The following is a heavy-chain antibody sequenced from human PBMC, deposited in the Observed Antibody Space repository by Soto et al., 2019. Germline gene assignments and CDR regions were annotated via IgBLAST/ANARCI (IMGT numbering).Heavy chain of an antibody. D-gene: IGHD5-12*01. CDR2: LYYGRSA. CDR3: ARHRRSGYEGSVAY. J-gene: IGHJ4*02. Sequence: PSETLSLTCAVSGDSISSYYCMWIRQPPGKGLESIGYLYYGRSANYNPSLKSRVTISVDTSENQFSLKLSSVTAADTAVYYCARHRRSGYEGSVAYWGQGTLVTVSS. V-gene: IGHV4-59*08. CDR1: GDSISSYY.